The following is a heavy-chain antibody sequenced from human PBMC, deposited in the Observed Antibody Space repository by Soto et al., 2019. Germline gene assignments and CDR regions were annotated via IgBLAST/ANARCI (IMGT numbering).Heavy chain of an antibody. V-gene: IGHV3-23*01. CDR3: AKDKVAYSFESSGYHYVGPPPDY. Sequence: GGSLRLSCAASGFNFSTYAMTWVRQAPGKGLEWVSSISGGGGSAFYADSVKGRFTVSRDNSENTLFLLMNSLRAEDTAVYYCAKDKVAYSFESSGYHYVGPPPDYWGQGTLVTVSS. CDR2: ISGGGGSA. D-gene: IGHD3-22*01. CDR1: GFNFSTYA. J-gene: IGHJ4*02.